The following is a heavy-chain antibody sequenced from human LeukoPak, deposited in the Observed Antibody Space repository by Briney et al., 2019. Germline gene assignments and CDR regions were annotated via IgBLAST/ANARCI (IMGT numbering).Heavy chain of an antibody. CDR2: IYTSGST. D-gene: IGHD3-22*01. CDR3: ASPRSGYRYTFDY. V-gene: IGHV4-4*09. Sequence: SETLSLTCTVSGGSISSYYWSWTRQPPGKGLEWIGYIYTSGSTNYNPSLKSRVPISLDTSKNRFSLNLNFVTAADTAVYYCASPRSGYRYTFDYWGQGALVTVSS. CDR1: GGSISSYY. J-gene: IGHJ4*02.